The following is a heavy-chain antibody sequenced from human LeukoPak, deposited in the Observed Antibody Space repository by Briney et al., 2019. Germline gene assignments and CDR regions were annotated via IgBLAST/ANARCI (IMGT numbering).Heavy chain of an antibody. Sequence: SETLSLTCTVSGGSISSYYWSWIRQPPGKGLEWIEYIYYSGSTNYNPSLRSRVTISVDTSKNQFSLKLSSVTAADTAVYYCARRRPTFSYTNYYYGMDVWGQGTTVTVSS. CDR2: IYYSGST. CDR3: ARRRPTFSYTNYYYGMDV. V-gene: IGHV4-59*08. D-gene: IGHD3-16*01. J-gene: IGHJ6*02. CDR1: GGSISSYY.